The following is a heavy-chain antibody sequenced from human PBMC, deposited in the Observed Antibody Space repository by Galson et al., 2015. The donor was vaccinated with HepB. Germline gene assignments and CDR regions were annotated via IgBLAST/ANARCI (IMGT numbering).Heavy chain of an antibody. CDR2: ITSSSSII. CDR3: ARARGYNHWYSANLEGDY. J-gene: IGHJ4*02. Sequence: SLRLSCAASGFTFSNYTMNWVRQAPGKGLEWVSYITSSSSIIYYADSVKGRFTISRDNAKNSLYLQMNSLRAEDTAVYYCARARGYNHWYSANLEGDYWGQGTLVPVSS. CDR1: GFTFSNYT. D-gene: IGHD4/OR15-4a*01. V-gene: IGHV3-48*01.